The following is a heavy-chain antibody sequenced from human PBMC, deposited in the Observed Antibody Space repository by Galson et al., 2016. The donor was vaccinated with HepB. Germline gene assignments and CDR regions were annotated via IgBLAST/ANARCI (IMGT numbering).Heavy chain of an antibody. CDR3: TRVGYNGYDFGGMDV. CDR1: GGSLSGHY. CDR2: ISHSGST. Sequence: LSLTCAANGGSLSGHYWGWVRQPPGMGLEWIGEISHSGSTHYNPALKSRVILSVDTSKNQFSLKLTSVTAADTAVYFCTRVGYNGYDFGGMDVWDKGTTVTVSS. V-gene: IGHV4-34*01. D-gene: IGHD5-12*01. J-gene: IGHJ6*04.